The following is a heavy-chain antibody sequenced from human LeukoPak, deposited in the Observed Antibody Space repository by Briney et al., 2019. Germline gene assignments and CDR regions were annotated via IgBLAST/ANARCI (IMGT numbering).Heavy chain of an antibody. Sequence: ASVKVSCKASGYTFTSYAMHWVRQAPEQRLEWMGWINAGNGNTKYSQKFQGRVTITRDTSASTAYMELSSLRSEDTAVYYCARVPYYYDSSGYYYDYWGQGTLVTVSS. CDR3: ARVPYYYDSSGYYYDY. CDR2: INAGNGNT. J-gene: IGHJ4*02. CDR1: GYTFTSYA. V-gene: IGHV1-3*01. D-gene: IGHD3-22*01.